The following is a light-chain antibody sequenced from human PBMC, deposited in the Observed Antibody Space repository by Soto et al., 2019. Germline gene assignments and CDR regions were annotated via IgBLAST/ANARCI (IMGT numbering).Light chain of an antibody. CDR3: QLYDSTLSARYV. Sequence: QSVLTQPPAVSGAPGQRVTISCTGSSSNIGAGYDVHWYQQRPGTAPKLLSFGNINRPSGVPDRFSGSKSGTSASLAITGLQAEDEGDYYCQLYDSTLSARYVFGTGTKVTVL. J-gene: IGLJ1*01. V-gene: IGLV1-40*01. CDR2: GNI. CDR1: SSNIGAGYD.